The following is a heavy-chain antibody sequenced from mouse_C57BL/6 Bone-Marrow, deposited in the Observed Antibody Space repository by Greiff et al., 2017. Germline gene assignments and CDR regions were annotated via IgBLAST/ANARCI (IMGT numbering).Heavy chain of an antibody. V-gene: IGHV5-4*01. CDR3: ARGLFITTGHKVY. J-gene: IGHJ3*01. Sequence: EVQGVESGGGLVKPGGSLKLSCAASGFTFSSYAMSWVRQTPEKRLEWVATISDGGSYTYYPDNVKGRFTISRDNAKNNLYLQMSHLKSEDTAMYYCARGLFITTGHKVYWGQGTLVTVSA. CDR1: GFTFSSYA. D-gene: IGHD1-1*01. CDR2: ISDGGSYT.